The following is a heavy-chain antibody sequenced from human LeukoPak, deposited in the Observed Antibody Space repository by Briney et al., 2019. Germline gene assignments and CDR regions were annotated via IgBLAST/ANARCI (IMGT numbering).Heavy chain of an antibody. V-gene: IGHV5-51*01. CDR2: IYPGDSDT. J-gene: IGHJ3*02. D-gene: IGHD6-19*01. CDR3: AKTLAVADTDAFDI. CDR1: GYRFTSHW. Sequence: GESLKISCKGSGYRFTSHWGGWVRQMPGKGLEWLGIIYPGDSDTRYSPSFQGQVTISADKSINTAYLQWRSLEASDTAMYYCAKTLAVADTDAFDIWGQGTMVTVSS.